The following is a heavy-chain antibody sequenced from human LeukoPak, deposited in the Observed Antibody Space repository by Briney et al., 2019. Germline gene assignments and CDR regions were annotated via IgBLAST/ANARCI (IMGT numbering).Heavy chain of an antibody. J-gene: IGHJ4*02. CDR2: INHSGST. CDR3: ARRKWGSGSYSLDY. V-gene: IGHV4-34*01. CDR1: GGSISSDY. Sequence: SETLSLTCTVSGGSISSDYWSWIRQPAGKGLEWIGEINHSGSTNYNPSLKSRVTISVDTSKNQFSLKLSSVTAADTAVYYCARRKWGSGSYSLDYWGQGTLVTVSS. D-gene: IGHD3-10*01.